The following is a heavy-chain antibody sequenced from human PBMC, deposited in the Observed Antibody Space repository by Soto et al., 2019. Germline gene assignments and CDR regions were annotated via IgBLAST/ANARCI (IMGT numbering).Heavy chain of an antibody. CDR1: GFTFSDYD. D-gene: IGHD3-3*01. Sequence: GGSLRLSCAASGFTFSDYDMHWVRQAPGKGLEWVSAISGSGGSTYYADSVKGRFTISRDNSKNTLYLQMNSLRAEDTAVYYCAKGPPVYYDFWSGYYQPYYYYGMDVWGQGTTVTVSS. CDR2: ISGSGGST. J-gene: IGHJ6*02. V-gene: IGHV3-23*01. CDR3: AKGPPVYYDFWSGYYQPYYYYGMDV.